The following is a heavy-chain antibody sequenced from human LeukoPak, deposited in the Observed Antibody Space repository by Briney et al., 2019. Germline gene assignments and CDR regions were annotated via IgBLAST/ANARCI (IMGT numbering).Heavy chain of an antibody. CDR1: GGSISSYY. D-gene: IGHD3-22*01. Sequence: SETLSLTCTVSGGSISSYYWSRIRQPAGKGLEWIGRIYTSGSTNYNPSLKSRVTMSVDMSTNQFSLKLSSVTAADTAVYYFARAGDSSGYEYYFDYWGQGTLVTVSS. CDR2: IYTSGST. V-gene: IGHV4-4*07. J-gene: IGHJ4*02. CDR3: ARAGDSSGYEYYFDY.